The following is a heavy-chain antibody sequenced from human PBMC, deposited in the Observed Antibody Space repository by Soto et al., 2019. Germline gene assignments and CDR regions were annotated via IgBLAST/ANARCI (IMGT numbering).Heavy chain of an antibody. CDR2: IYNSGST. CDR1: GGSVTSGSYY. V-gene: IGHV4-61*01. D-gene: IGHD6-19*01. CDR3: ARDRGIAVAVFDY. Sequence: QVQLQESGPGLVKPSETLSLTCTVSGGSVTSGSYYWSWIRQPPGKGLEWIGYIYNSGSTNYNPSLKSRVTISVDTSKNQISLKLNSVTAADTAVYYCARDRGIAVAVFDYWGQGTLVTVSS. J-gene: IGHJ4*02.